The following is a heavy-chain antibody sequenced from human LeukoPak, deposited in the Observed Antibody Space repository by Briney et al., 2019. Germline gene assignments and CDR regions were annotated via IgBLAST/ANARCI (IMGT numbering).Heavy chain of an antibody. D-gene: IGHD1-26*01. CDR3: ASARIVGAPSAFDI. CDR2: ISSSSSYI. V-gene: IGHV3-21*01. Sequence: GGSLRLSCAASGFTFSSYGMHWVRQAPGKGLEWVSSISSSSSYIYYADSVKGRFTISRDNAKNSLYLQMNSLRAEDTAVYYCASARIVGAPSAFDIWGQGTMVTVSS. CDR1: GFTFSSYG. J-gene: IGHJ3*02.